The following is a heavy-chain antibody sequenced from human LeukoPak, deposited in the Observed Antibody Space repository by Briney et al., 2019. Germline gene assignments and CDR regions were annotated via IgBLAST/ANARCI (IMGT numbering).Heavy chain of an antibody. CDR2: IRYDGSNK. CDR1: GFTFSSYG. V-gene: IGHV3-30*02. Sequence: GGSLRLSCAASGFTFSSYGMHWVRQAPGKGLEWVAFIRYDGSNKYYADSVKGRFTISRDNSKNTLYLQMNSLRAEDTAVYYCAKCRTLWFGEEFFDYWGQGTLVTVSS. D-gene: IGHD3-10*01. CDR3: AKCRTLWFGEEFFDY. J-gene: IGHJ4*02.